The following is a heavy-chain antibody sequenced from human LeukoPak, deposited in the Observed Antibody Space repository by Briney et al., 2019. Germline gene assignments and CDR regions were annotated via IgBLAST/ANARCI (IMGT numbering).Heavy chain of an antibody. J-gene: IGHJ4*02. CDR1: GGSFSGYY. Sequence: SSETLSLTCAVYGGSFSGYYWSWIRQPPGKGLEWIGEINHSGSTNYNPSLKSRVTISVDTSKNQFSLKLSSVTAADTAVYYCARGPDYGVFVNWGQGTLVTVSS. D-gene: IGHD4-17*01. V-gene: IGHV4-34*01. CDR3: ARGPDYGVFVN. CDR2: INHSGST.